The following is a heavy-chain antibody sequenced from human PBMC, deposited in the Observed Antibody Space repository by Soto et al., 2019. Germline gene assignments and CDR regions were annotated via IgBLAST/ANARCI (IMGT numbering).Heavy chain of an antibody. J-gene: IGHJ4*02. CDR3: ARSLAAMAIAVAGTYY. Sequence: SVKVSCKASGGTFSSYTISWVRQAPGQGLEWMGRIIPILGIANYAQKFQGRVTITADKSTSTAYMELSSLRSEDTAVYYCARSLAAMAIAVAGTYYWGQGTLVTVS. V-gene: IGHV1-69*02. CDR1: GGTFSSYT. D-gene: IGHD6-19*01. CDR2: IIPILGIA.